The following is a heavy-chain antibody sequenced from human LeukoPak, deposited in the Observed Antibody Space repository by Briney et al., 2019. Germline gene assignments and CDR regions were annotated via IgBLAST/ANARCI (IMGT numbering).Heavy chain of an antibody. V-gene: IGHV4-4*02. CDR1: GDSINSLDL. Sequence: PSGTLSLTCTVSGDSINSLDLWSWVRQPPGKGLEWTGDMYLSGTTHSNPSVKSRVTISIDKSKNQFFLNLSSVTAADTAVYYCAGLVGRYSSGLYYYYFDYWGQGTLVTVSS. CDR2: MYLSGTT. CDR3: AGLVGRYSSGLYYYYFDY. D-gene: IGHD3-22*01. J-gene: IGHJ4*02.